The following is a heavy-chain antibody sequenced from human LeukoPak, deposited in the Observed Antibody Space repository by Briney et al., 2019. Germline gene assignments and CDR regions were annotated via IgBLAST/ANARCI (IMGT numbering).Heavy chain of an antibody. J-gene: IGHJ6*02. CDR3: ARTLTTVTPLGYYYYGMDV. CDR1: GFTFSSYA. D-gene: IGHD4-17*01. V-gene: IGHV3-23*01. Sequence: PGGSLRFPCAASGFTFSSYAMSWVRQAPGKGLEWVSAISGSGGSTYYADSVKGRFTISRDNSKNTLYLQMNSLRAEDTAVYYCARTLTTVTPLGYYYYGMDVWGQGTTVTVSS. CDR2: ISGSGGST.